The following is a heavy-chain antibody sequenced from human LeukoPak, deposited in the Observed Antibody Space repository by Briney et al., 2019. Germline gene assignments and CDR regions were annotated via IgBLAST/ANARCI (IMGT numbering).Heavy chain of an antibody. J-gene: IGHJ4*02. CDR1: GRTFSSHC. CDR3: AKMNGYFEY. CDR2: ITCNGTTT. D-gene: IGHD1-1*01. V-gene: IGHV3-23*01. Sequence: WGSLSLSCEASGRTFSSHCMSWIRQPPGKGLQWVSEITCNGTTTYYADSVKGRFTISRDNSKNTLYLQMSSLRAEDTAVYYCAKMNGYFEYWGQGALVPVSS.